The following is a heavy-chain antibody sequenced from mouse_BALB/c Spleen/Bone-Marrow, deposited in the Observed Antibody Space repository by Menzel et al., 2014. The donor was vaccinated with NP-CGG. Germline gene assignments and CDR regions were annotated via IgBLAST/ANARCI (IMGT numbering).Heavy chain of an antibody. Sequence: EVNVVESGGGLVKPGGSLKLSCAASGFTFSSYAMSWVRQTPEKRLEWVASISSGGSTYYPDSVKGRFTISRDNARNILYLQMSSLRSEDTAMYYCARLITRGNFDYWGQGTTLTVSS. CDR2: ISSGGST. CDR1: GFTFSSYA. V-gene: IGHV5-6-5*01. D-gene: IGHD2-4*01. CDR3: ARLITRGNFDY. J-gene: IGHJ2*01.